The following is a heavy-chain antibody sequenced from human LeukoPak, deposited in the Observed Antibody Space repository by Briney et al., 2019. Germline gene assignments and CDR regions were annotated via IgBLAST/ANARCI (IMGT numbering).Heavy chain of an antibody. CDR2: MNPNSGNT. CDR3: ARSLPIENIAGKDY. J-gene: IGHJ4*02. V-gene: IGHV1-8*01. Sequence: GASVKVSCKASGYTFTSYDINWVRQATGQGLEWMGWMNPNSGNTGYAQKFQGRVTMTRDTSTSTVYMELSSLRSEDTAVYYCARSLPIENIAGKDYWGQGTLVTVSS. D-gene: IGHD6-13*01. CDR1: GYTFTSYD.